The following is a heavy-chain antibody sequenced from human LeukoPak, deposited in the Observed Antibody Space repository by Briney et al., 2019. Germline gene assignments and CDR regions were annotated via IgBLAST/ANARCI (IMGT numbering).Heavy chain of an antibody. CDR3: ARAPSGATNDAFDI. Sequence: SETLSLTCAVYGGSFSGYYWSWIRQPPGKGLEWIGEINHSGSTNYNPSLKSRVTISVDTSKNQFSPKLSSVTAADTAVYYCARAPSGATNDAFDIWGQGTMVTVSS. D-gene: IGHD1-26*01. J-gene: IGHJ3*02. CDR2: INHSGST. CDR1: GGSFSGYY. V-gene: IGHV4-34*01.